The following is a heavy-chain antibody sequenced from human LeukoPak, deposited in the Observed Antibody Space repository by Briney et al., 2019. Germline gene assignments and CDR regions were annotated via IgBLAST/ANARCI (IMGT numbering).Heavy chain of an antibody. V-gene: IGHV3-23*01. D-gene: IGHD6-13*01. CDR1: GFTFSSYA. Sequence: GESLRLSCAASGFTFSSYAMSWVRQAPGKGLEWVSVISGSGGSTYYAGFVKGRFTISRDNSKNTLYLQMNDLRAEDTAVYYCAKPGVPEVAAPRADFDYWGQGTLVTVSS. J-gene: IGHJ4*02. CDR2: ISGSGGST. CDR3: AKPGVPEVAAPRADFDY.